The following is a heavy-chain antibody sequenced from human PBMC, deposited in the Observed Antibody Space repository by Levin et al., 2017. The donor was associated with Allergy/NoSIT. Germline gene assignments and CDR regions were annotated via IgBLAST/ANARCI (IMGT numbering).Heavy chain of an antibody. J-gene: IGHJ4*02. CDR1: GFTFSSYA. D-gene: IGHD6-19*01. CDR2: ISYDGSNK. CDR3: ARDPSIAVAGTRFYFDY. V-gene: IGHV3-30-3*01. Sequence: GGSLRLSCAASGFTFSSYAMHWVRQAPGKGLEWVAVISYDGSNKYYADSVKGRFTISRDNSKNTLYLQMNSLRAEDTAVYYCARDPSIAVAGTRFYFDYWGQGTLVTVSS.